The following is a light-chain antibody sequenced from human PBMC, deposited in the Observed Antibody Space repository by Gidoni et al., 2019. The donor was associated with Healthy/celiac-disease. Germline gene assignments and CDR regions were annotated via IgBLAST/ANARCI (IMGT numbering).Light chain of an antibody. CDR3: QQYNNWPPA. CDR1: QSVSSK. V-gene: IGKV3-15*01. J-gene: IGKJ1*01. CDR2: GAS. Sequence: EIVMTQSPATLSVSAGESATLSCRASQSVSSKLAWYQQNLGQAPRLLIYGASTRATGIPARFSGSGSGTEFTLTISSLQSEDFAVYYCQQYNNWPPAFGQGSKVEIK.